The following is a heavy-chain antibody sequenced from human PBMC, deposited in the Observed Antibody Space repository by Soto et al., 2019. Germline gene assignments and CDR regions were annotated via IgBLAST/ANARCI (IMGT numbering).Heavy chain of an antibody. D-gene: IGHD6-13*01. J-gene: IGHJ4*02. CDR3: AKPSSSWSPFDY. CDR2: ISGSGSTT. V-gene: IGHV3-23*01. CDR1: GFTFSNYA. Sequence: GGSLRLSCAASGFTFSNYAMSWVRQAPGKGLECVSGISGSGSTTYYADSVKGRVTISRDNSKNTLYLQMNSLRAEDTAVYYCAKPSSSWSPFDYWGQGTLVTVSS.